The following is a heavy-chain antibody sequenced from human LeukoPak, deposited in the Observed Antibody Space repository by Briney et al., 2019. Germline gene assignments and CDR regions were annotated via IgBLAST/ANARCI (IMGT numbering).Heavy chain of an antibody. D-gene: IGHD3-9*01. J-gene: IGHJ4*02. CDR3: ARGRYVDWLFDY. Sequence: GGSLRLSCAASGFYCSRYWMTWVRQAPGKGLEWVANIEQDGGEEYYVDSVKGRFTISRDNAKNSLYLQVNSLRVEDTAVYYCARGRYVDWLFDYWGQGTLVTVSS. CDR1: GFYCSRYW. V-gene: IGHV3-7*03. CDR2: IEQDGGEE.